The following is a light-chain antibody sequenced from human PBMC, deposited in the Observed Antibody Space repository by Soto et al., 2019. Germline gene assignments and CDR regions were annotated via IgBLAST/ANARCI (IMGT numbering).Light chain of an antibody. CDR3: TQSYSPPSP. CDR1: QTISSW. CDR2: AAS. V-gene: IGKV1-39*01. J-gene: IGKJ1*01. Sequence: DVQRIDPRCTRTGSIEDRVTITCLASQTISSWLAWYQQIPGKAPKLLIYAASSLQSGVPSRFSGSGSGTDFTLTISSLQPEDFATYYCTQSYSPPSPFGQGTMLDIK.